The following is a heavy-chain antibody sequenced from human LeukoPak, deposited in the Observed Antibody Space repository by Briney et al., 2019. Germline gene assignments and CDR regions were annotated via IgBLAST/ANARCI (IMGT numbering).Heavy chain of an antibody. CDR3: TREGFMIVVPYYYYYMDV. J-gene: IGHJ6*03. V-gene: IGHV3-73*01. CDR2: TRSKANSYAT. CDR1: GFTFSGSA. D-gene: IGHD3-22*01. Sequence: PGGSLRLSCAASGFTFSGSAMHWVRQASGKGLEWVGRTRSKANSYATAYAASVKGRFTISRDDSKNTAYLQMNSLKTEDTAVYYCTREGFMIVVPYYYYYMDVWGKGTTVTVSS.